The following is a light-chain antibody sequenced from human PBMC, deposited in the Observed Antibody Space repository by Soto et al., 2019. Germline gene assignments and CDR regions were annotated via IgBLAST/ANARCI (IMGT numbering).Light chain of an antibody. CDR3: QQSYSSPPT. J-gene: IGKJ1*01. Sequence: DIQMTQSPSTLSASVGDRFTITCRASQSVSSWLAWYQQKPGKAPKLLIYDASSLESGVPSRFGGSGSGTEFTLTISSLQPEDFATYYCQQSYSSPPTFGQGTKVDIK. CDR2: DAS. V-gene: IGKV1-5*01. CDR1: QSVSSW.